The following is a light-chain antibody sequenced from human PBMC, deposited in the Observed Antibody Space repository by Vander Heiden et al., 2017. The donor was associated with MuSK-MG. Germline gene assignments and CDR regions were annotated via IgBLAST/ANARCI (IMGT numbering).Light chain of an antibody. CDR1: QSVSSSY. CDR2: GAS. J-gene: IGKJ3*01. CDR3: QQYVNSLII. Sequence: EIVLPQSPGTLSLSPGERATLSCRASQSVSSSYLAWYQQRPGQAPRLLIYGASSRATGIPDRFSGSGSGTDFTLTISRLEPEDFAVYYCQQYVNSLIIFGPGTKVDI. V-gene: IGKV3-20*01.